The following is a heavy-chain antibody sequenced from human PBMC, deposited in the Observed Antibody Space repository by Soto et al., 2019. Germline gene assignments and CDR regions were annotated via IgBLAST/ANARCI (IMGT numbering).Heavy chain of an antibody. CDR3: ARGPVGYGDYLFFDY. J-gene: IGHJ4*02. D-gene: IGHD4-17*01. Sequence: PGGSLRLSCAASGFTFSSYWMSWVRQAPGKGLEWVANIKQDGSEKYYVDYVKGRFTISRDNAKNLLYLQINSLRAEYTAVYYCARGPVGYGDYLFFDYWGQGTLVTVSS. CDR1: GFTFSSYW. V-gene: IGHV3-7*01. CDR2: IKQDGSEK.